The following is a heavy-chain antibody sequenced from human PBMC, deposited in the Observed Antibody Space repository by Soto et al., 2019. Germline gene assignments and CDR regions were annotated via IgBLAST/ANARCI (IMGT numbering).Heavy chain of an antibody. J-gene: IGHJ5*02. CDR3: AREGYCSGGSCYIWFDP. V-gene: IGHV4-4*07. D-gene: IGHD2-15*01. Sequence: QVQLQESGPGLVKPSETLSLTCTVSGGSISSYYWSWIRQPAGKGLEWIGRIYTSGSTNYNPSLKSRVTMSVDTSKNQFSLKLSSVTAADTAVYYCAREGYCSGGSCYIWFDPWGQGTLVTVSS. CDR1: GGSISSYY. CDR2: IYTSGST.